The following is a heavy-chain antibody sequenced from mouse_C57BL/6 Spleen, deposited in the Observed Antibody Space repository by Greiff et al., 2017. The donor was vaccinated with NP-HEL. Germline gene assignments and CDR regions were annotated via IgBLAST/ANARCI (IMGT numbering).Heavy chain of an antibody. CDR3: ARPGGDY. CDR2: IDPSDSYT. V-gene: IGHV1-69*01. D-gene: IGHD4-1*01. Sequence: VQLQQPGAELVMPGASVKLSCKASGYTFTSYWMHWVKQRPGQGLEWIREIDPSDSYTNYNQKFKGKSTLTVDKSSSTAYMQLSSLTSEDSAVYYCARPGGDYWGQGTSVTVSS. CDR1: GYTFTSYW. J-gene: IGHJ4*01.